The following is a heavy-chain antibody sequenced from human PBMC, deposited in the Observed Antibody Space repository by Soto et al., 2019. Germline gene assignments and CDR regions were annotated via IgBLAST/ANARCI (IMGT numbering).Heavy chain of an antibody. V-gene: IGHV5-51*01. J-gene: IGHJ4*02. CDR2: IYPGDSET. Sequence: GESLKISCKASGYRFTNYWIGWVRQMPGKGLEWMGIIYPGDSETRHSPSFQGQVTISADKSISTTYLQWSSLKASDTAIYYCTRHDDILTGYPPPGDYWGQGTLVTVSS. CDR1: GYRFTNYW. D-gene: IGHD3-9*01. CDR3: TRHDDILTGYPPPGDY.